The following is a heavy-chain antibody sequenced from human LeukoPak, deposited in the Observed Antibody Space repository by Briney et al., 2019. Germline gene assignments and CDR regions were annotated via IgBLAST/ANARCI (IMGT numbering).Heavy chain of an antibody. J-gene: IGHJ5*02. V-gene: IGHV4-34*01. CDR3: ARRGHFGWYYYGSGSYGGNWFDP. D-gene: IGHD3-10*01. CDR1: GGSFSGYY. Sequence: PSETLSLTCAVYGGSFSGYYWSWIRQPPGKGLEWIGEINHSGSTNYNPSLKSRVTISVDMSKNQFSLKLSSVTAADTAVYYCARRGHFGWYYYGSGSYGGNWFDPWGQGTLVTVSS. CDR2: INHSGST.